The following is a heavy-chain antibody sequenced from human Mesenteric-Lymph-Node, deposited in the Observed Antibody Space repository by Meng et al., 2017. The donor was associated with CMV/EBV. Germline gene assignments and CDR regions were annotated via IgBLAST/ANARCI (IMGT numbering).Heavy chain of an antibody. CDR2: IWPGDSDT. CDR1: GHGFTNSW. J-gene: IGHJ4*01. V-gene: IGHV5-51*01. D-gene: IGHD7-27*01. CDR3: ATSLTGQGYFDS. Sequence: CKASGHGFTNSWIGWVRQMPGKGLEWMGNIWPGDSDTRYSPSLEGQVTISADKSINTAYLQWGSLKASDSGMFFCATSLTGQGYFDSWGQGTLVTVSS.